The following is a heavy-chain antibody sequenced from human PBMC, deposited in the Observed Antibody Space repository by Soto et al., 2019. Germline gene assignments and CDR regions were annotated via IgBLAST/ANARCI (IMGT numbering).Heavy chain of an antibody. D-gene: IGHD3-22*01. CDR3: ARDYYDSSGYYYLHSNWFDP. J-gene: IGHJ5*02. V-gene: IGHV3-30-3*01. CDR2: ISYDGSNK. Sequence: GGSLRLSCAASGFTFSSYAMHWVRQAPGKGLEWVAVISYDGSNKYYADSVKGRFTISRDNSKNTLYLQMNSLRAEDTAVYYCARDYYDSSGYYYLHSNWFDPWGQGTLVTVSS. CDR1: GFTFSSYA.